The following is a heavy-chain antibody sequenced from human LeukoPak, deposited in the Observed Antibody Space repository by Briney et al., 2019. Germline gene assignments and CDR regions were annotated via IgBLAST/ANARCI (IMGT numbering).Heavy chain of an antibody. CDR1: GYTFTSYG. Sequence: ASVKVSCKASGYTFTSYGISWVRQAPGQGLEWMGWIIPIFGTANYAQKFQGRVTITADESTSTAYMELSSLRSEDTAVYYCAXLXXXXXAXKXNWFDPWGQGTLVTVSS. J-gene: IGHJ5*02. V-gene: IGHV1-69*13. CDR2: IIPIFGTA. CDR3: AXLXXXXXAXKXNWFDP.